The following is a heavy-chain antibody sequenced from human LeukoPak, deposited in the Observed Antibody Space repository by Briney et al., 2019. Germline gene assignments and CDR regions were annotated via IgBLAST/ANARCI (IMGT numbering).Heavy chain of an antibody. Sequence: GGSLRLSCAASGFTFSSYSMNWVRQAPGKGLEWVSSISSSSSYIYYADSVKGRSTISRDNAKNSLYLQMNSLRAEDTAVYYCARHYTYYYDSSGDFDYWGQGTLVTVSS. D-gene: IGHD3-22*01. CDR3: ARHYTYYYDSSGDFDY. CDR1: GFTFSSYS. CDR2: ISSSSSYI. V-gene: IGHV3-21*01. J-gene: IGHJ4*02.